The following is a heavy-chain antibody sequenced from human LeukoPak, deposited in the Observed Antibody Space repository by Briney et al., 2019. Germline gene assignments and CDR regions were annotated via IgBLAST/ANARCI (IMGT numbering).Heavy chain of an antibody. J-gene: IGHJ4*02. D-gene: IGHD6-19*01. CDR2: INNSGST. CDR1: GGSFSGYY. V-gene: IGHV4-34*01. Sequence: KASETLSLTCAVYGGSFSGYYWSWIRQPPGKGLEWIGEINNSGSTNYNPSLKSRVTIPVDTSKNQFSLKLSSVTAADTAVYYCARADYSSGWYRYWGQGTLVTVSS. CDR3: ARADYSSGWYRY.